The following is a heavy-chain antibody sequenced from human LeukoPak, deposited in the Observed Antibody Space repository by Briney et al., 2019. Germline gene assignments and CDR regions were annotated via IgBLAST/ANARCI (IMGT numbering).Heavy chain of an antibody. Sequence: GGSLRLSCAASGFTFSSYSMNWVRQAPGKGLEWVSSISSSSSYIYYADSVKGRFTISRDNSKNTLYLQMNSLRAEDTAVYYCTLFDFWSGPEAFDIWGQGTMVTVSS. V-gene: IGHV3-21*04. CDR3: TLFDFWSGPEAFDI. CDR2: ISSSSSYI. D-gene: IGHD3-3*01. CDR1: GFTFSSYS. J-gene: IGHJ3*02.